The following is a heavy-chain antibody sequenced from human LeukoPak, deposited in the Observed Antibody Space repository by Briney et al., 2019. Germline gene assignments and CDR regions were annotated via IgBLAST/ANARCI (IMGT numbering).Heavy chain of an antibody. J-gene: IGHJ4*02. CDR3: AKDFRRGGPFDY. V-gene: IGHV3-53*01. Sequence: GGSLRLSCAASGFTVSSNYMSWVRQAPGQGLEWVSVIDSGGSTYYADSVKGRFTISRDISKNTVYLQMNSLRAEDTAVYCCAKDFRRGGPFDYWGQGTLVTVSS. CDR1: GFTVSSNY. D-gene: IGHD3-16*01. CDR2: IDSGGST.